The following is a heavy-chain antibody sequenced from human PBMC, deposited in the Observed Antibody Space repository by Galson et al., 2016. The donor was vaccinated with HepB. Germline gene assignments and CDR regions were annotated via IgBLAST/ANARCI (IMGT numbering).Heavy chain of an antibody. V-gene: IGHV3-23*01. D-gene: IGHD6-6*01. CDR2: ITGRGTST. J-gene: IGHJ3*01. CDR3: AKDPQWTTSSRGAFDV. Sequence: SLRLSCAASGFSFSSYAMSWVRQAPGKGLEWVSTITGRGTSTYYADSVEGRSTISRDNSKTTRYLQTTGLRPEDTAVYYCAKDPQWTTSSRGAFDVWGQGTMLTVFS. CDR1: GFSFSSYA.